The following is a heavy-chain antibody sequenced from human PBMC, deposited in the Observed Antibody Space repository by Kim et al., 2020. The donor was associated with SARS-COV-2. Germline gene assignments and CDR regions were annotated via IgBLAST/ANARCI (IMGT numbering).Heavy chain of an antibody. D-gene: IGHD2-15*01. CDR2: IYYSGST. J-gene: IGHJ2*01. Sequence: SETLSLTCTVSGGSISSYYWSWIRQPPGKGLEWIGYIYYSGSTNYNPSLKSRVTISVDTSKNQFSLKLSSVTAADTAVYYCARQGGWGGITNVNWYFDLWGRGTLVTVSS. V-gene: IGHV4-59*08. CDR1: GGSISSYY. CDR3: ARQGGWGGITNVNWYFDL.